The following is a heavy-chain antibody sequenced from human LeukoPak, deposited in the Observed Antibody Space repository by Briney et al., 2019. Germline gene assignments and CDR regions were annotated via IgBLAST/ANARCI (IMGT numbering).Heavy chain of an antibody. Sequence: GGSLRLSCAASGFTFSSYAMSWVRQAPGKGLEWVSAISGSGGSTYYADSVKGRFTISRDNAKNSLYLQMNSLRAEDTAVYYCARRLRRNYFDYWGQGTLVTVSS. CDR3: ARRLRRNYFDY. CDR2: ISGSGGST. D-gene: IGHD4-17*01. J-gene: IGHJ4*02. CDR1: GFTFSSYA. V-gene: IGHV3-23*01.